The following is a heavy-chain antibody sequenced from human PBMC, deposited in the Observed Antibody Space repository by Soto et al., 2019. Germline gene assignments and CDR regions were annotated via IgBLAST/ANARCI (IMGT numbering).Heavy chain of an antibody. CDR1: GYTFTSYG. J-gene: IGHJ6*02. Sequence: AASVKVSCKASGYTFTSYGISWVRQAPGQVLEWMGWISAYNGNTNYAQKLQGRVTMTTDTSTSTAYMELRGLRSDDTAVYYCARVSPPDYDILIGYYYYGMDVWGQGTTVTVS. D-gene: IGHD3-9*01. V-gene: IGHV1-18*01. CDR2: ISAYNGNT. CDR3: ARVSPPDYDILIGYYYYGMDV.